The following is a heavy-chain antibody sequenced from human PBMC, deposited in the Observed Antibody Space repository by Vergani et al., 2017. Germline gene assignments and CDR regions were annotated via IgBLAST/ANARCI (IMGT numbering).Heavy chain of an antibody. CDR2: INPSGGST. CDR1: GYTFTSYY. J-gene: IGHJ5*02. CDR3: ARGGDDYYDSSGSWFDP. D-gene: IGHD3-22*01. Sequence: QVQLVQSGAEVKKPGASVKVSCKASGYTFTSYYMHWVRQAPGQGLEWMGIINPSGGSTSYAQKFQGRVTMTRDTSTSTDYMELSSLRSEDTAVYYCARGGDDYYDSSGSWFDPWGQGTLVTVSS. V-gene: IGHV1-46*01.